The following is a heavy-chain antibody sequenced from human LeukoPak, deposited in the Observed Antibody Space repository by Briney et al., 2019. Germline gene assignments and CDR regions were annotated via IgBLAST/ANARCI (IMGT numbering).Heavy chain of an antibody. Sequence: SETLSLTCTVSGGSISSSSYYWGWIRQPPGKGLEWIGSIYYSGSTYYNPSLKSRVTISVDTSKNQFSLKLSSVTAADTAVYYCARQFDGSSSGWYGNDYWGQGTLVTVSS. CDR2: IYYSGST. V-gene: IGHV4-39*01. CDR1: GGSISSSSYY. D-gene: IGHD6-19*01. CDR3: ARQFDGSSSGWYGNDY. J-gene: IGHJ4*02.